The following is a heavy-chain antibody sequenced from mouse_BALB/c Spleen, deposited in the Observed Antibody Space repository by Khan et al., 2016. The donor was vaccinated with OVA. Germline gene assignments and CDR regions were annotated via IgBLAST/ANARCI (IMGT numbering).Heavy chain of an antibody. D-gene: IGHD2-14*01. J-gene: IGHJ3*01. CDR1: GYTFTSYT. CDR2: INPSNGYT. V-gene: IGHV1-4*01. Sequence: QVQLKQSGAELARPGASVKMSCKASGYTFTSYTIHWIKLRPGQGLEWIGYINPSNGYTNYNQKFKDKATLTADKSSTTAYMELSCLTSDDSALYNCVRDGAYHRNDGWFAYWGQGTLVTVSA. CDR3: VRDGAYHRNDGWFAY.